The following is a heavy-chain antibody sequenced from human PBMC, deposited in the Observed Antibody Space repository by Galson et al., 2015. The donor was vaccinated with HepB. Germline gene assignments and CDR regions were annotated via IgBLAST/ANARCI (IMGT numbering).Heavy chain of an antibody. Sequence: PALVKPTQTLTLTCTFSGFSLSTSGVGVGWIRQPPGKALEWLALIYWDDDKRYSPSLKSRLTITKDTSKNQVVLTMTNMDPVDTATYYCAHADLSLYNWNDVGWFDPWGQGTLVTVSS. D-gene: IGHD1-20*01. CDR3: AHADLSLYNWNDVGWFDP. CDR2: IYWDDDK. V-gene: IGHV2-5*02. CDR1: GFSLSTSGVG. J-gene: IGHJ5*02.